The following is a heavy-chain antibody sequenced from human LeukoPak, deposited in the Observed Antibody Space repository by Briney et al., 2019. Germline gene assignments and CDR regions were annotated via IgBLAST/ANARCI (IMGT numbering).Heavy chain of an antibody. CDR3: ARRKSKGPHQQWLVRGYYYMDV. V-gene: IGHV4-34*01. CDR2: INHSGST. J-gene: IGHJ6*03. D-gene: IGHD6-19*01. CDR1: GGSFSGYY. Sequence: SETLSLTCAVYGGSFSGYYSSWIRQPPGKGLEWIGEINHSGSTNYNPSLKSRVTISVDTSKNQFSLKLSSVTAADTAVYYCARRKSKGPHQQWLVRGYYYMDVWGKGTTVTISS.